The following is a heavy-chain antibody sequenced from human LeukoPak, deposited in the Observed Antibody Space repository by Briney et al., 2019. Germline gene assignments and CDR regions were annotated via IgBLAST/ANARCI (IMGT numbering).Heavy chain of an antibody. J-gene: IGHJ4*02. CDR1: GYTFTGYY. CDR3: ATGLQGSSWHGYDY. CDR2: INPNSGGT. Sequence: VASVKVSCKASGYTFTGYYMHWVRQAPGQGLEWMGWINPNSGGTNYAQKFQGRVTMTRDTSISTAYMELSSLRSEDTAVYYCATGLQGSSWHGYDYWGQGTLVTVSS. V-gene: IGHV1-2*02. D-gene: IGHD6-13*01.